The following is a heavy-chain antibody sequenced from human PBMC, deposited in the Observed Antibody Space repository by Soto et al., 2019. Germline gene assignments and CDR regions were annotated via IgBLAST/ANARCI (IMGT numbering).Heavy chain of an antibody. CDR3: ATMRIVVVPAASGNWFDP. J-gene: IGHJ5*02. V-gene: IGHV1-24*01. D-gene: IGHD2-2*01. CDR2: FDPEDGET. CDR1: GYTLTELS. Sequence: GASVKVSCKVSGYTLTELSMHWVREAPGEGLEWMGGFDPEDGETIYAQKFQGRVTMTEDTSTDTAYMELSSLRSEDTAVYYCATMRIVVVPAASGNWFDPWGQGTLVTVSS.